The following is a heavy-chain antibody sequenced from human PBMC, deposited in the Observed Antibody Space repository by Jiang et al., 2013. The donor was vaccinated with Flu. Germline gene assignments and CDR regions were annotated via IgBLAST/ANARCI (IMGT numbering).Heavy chain of an antibody. D-gene: IGHD3-10*01. J-gene: IGHJ4*02. CDR1: SSYA. V-gene: IGHV1-69*01. CDR2: IIPIFGTA. Sequence: SSYAISWVRQAPGQGLEWMGGIIPIFGTANYAQKFQGRVTITADESTSTAYMELSSLRSEDTAVYYCARAGYGSGSYEGNFDYWGQGTLVTVSS. CDR3: ARAGYGSGSYEGNFDY.